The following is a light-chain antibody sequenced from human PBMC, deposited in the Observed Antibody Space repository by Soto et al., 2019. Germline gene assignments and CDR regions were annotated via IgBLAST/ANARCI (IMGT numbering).Light chain of an antibody. J-gene: IGKJ1*01. CDR2: DAS. Sequence: EIVLTQSPATLSLSPGERATLSCRASQSVSTCLACYQQKPGQAPRLLIYDASNRATGIPARFSGSGSGTDFTLTVSNLESEDYAVYYCQQYNDWPTFGQGTKVDIK. CDR1: QSVSTC. CDR3: QQYNDWPT. V-gene: IGKV3-11*01.